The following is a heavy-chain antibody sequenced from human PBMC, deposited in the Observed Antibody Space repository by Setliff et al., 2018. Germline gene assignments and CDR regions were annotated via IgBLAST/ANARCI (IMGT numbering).Heavy chain of an antibody. V-gene: IGHV4-4*07. D-gene: IGHD1-26*01. CDR3: ARKGISALSGAFDM. J-gene: IGHJ3*02. Sequence: SETLSLTCTVSGGSISTYYWSWIRQPAGKGLEWIGRIYTSGSTNYNPSLKSRVTMSVDTSKHQFSLKLSSVTAADTAVYYCARKGISALSGAFDMWGQGTMVTVSS. CDR2: IYTSGST. CDR1: GGSISTYY.